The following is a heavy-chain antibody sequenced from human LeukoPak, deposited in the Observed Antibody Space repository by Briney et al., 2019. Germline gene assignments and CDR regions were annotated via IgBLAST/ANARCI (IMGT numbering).Heavy chain of an antibody. D-gene: IGHD2-2*01. CDR2: INPIFGTA. CDR1: GCTFTSYD. V-gene: IGHV1-69*13. J-gene: IGHJ4*02. Sequence: ASVTVSCKASGCTFTSYDMSWVRQAPGQGGEWMGGINPIFGTANYAQKFQGRVTITADESTSTAYMELSSLRSEDTAVYYCAIGEHLKYCSSTSCSYFDYWGQGTLVTVSS. CDR3: AIGEHLKYCSSTSCSYFDY.